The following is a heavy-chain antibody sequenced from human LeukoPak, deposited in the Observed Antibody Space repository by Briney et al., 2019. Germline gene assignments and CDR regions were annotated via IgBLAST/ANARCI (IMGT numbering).Heavy chain of an antibody. D-gene: IGHD2-15*01. V-gene: IGHV4-34*01. CDR3: TRGLRLGYCSGGSCYYWFDP. J-gene: IGHJ5*02. CDR2: INHSGST. Sequence: PSETLSLTCAVYGGSFSGYYWSWIRQPPGKGLEWIGEINHSGSTNYNPSLQSRVTISADTYKNQFSLNLRSVIAADTAVYYCTRGLRLGYCSGGSCYYWFDPWGQRTRVTVSS. CDR1: GGSFSGYY.